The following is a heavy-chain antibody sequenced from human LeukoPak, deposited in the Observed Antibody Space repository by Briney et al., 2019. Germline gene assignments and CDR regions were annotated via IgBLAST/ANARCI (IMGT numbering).Heavy chain of an antibody. Sequence: PGGSLRLSCAASGFIFRNYWMSWVRQAPGKGLEWVANIKEDGSEKYYVESVKGRFTISRDNAKNSLYLQMSSLRAEVTAVYYCARGVIIRGRLDPWGQGTLVTVS. J-gene: IGHJ5*02. D-gene: IGHD3-16*02. CDR1: GFIFRNYW. V-gene: IGHV3-7*01. CDR2: IKEDGSEK. CDR3: ARGVIIRGRLDP.